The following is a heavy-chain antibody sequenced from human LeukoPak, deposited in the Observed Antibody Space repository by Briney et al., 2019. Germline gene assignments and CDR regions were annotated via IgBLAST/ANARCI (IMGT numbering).Heavy chain of an antibody. V-gene: IGHV3-7*01. CDR1: GFMFSTYW. D-gene: IGHD3-10*01. Sequence: PGGSLRLSCGASGFMFSTYWMSWVRQAPGKGLGWVANIKEDGSEKYYVDFVKGRFTISRDNFRKSLYLYMDSLRAEDTAVYYCARDALWFGESLRGYYYMDVWGKGTTVTVSS. J-gene: IGHJ6*03. CDR2: IKEDGSEK. CDR3: ARDALWFGESLRGYYYMDV.